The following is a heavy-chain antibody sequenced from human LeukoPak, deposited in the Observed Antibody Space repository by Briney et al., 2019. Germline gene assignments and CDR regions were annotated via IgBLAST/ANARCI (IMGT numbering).Heavy chain of an antibody. V-gene: IGHV5-51*01. J-gene: IGHJ4*02. CDR1: GYNFSNYW. CDR3: AIGRGGQQLGDY. D-gene: IGHD6-13*01. Sequence: GESLKISCSGSGYNFSNYWIAWVRQMPGKGPECMGGIYPGESETRYSPSFQGQVTISADRSISTAYLQWSSLKASDTAMYYCAIGRGGQQLGDYWGQGTLVTVSS. CDR2: IYPGESET.